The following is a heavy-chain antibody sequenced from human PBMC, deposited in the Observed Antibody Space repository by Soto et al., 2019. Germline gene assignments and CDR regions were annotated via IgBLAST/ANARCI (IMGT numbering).Heavy chain of an antibody. J-gene: IGHJ5*02. CDR1: GAFISDFD. CDR2: ISYSGGT. V-gene: IGHV4-59*01. Sequence: PSEILSLTCTVSGAFISDFDWSWIRQPPEKGLEWIGYISYSGGTNYNPSLNSRVTISLDTSKNQFSLNLRSVTAADTAVYYCARTPVAGTWDFDPWGQGTLVTVSS. D-gene: IGHD1-1*01. CDR3: ARTPVAGTWDFDP.